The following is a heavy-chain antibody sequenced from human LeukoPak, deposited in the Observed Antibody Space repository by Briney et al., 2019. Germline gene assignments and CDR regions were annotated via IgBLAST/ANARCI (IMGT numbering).Heavy chain of an antibody. V-gene: IGHV3-7*01. J-gene: IGHJ4*02. Sequence: GRSLRLFCAASGLTCRNYWLTWVRQAPGQGLEWVSNIKQDGSEKHYVDSVKGRFTISRDNAKNSLYLQMNSLRAEDTAVYYCARDRQIAYWGQGTLVTVSS. CDR3: ARDRQIAY. CDR1: GLTCRNYW. CDR2: IKQDGSEK.